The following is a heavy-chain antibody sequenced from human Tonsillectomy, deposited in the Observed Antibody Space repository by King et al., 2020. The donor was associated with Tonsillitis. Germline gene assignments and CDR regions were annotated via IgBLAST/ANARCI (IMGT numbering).Heavy chain of an antibody. CDR2: IYQCGST. V-gene: IGHV4-38-2*02. D-gene: IGHD6-13*01. CDR1: GYPISSGYY. Sequence: VQLQESGPGLVKPSETLSLTCAVSGYPISSGYYWGWIRQPPGKGLEWIRSIYQCGSTYYNPSLKSRVTISVNTSKNQFSLKLTSVTAEDTAVYYCTREVVAAAGTSKFDPWGQGTLVTVSS. J-gene: IGHJ5*02. CDR3: TREVVAAAGTSKFDP.